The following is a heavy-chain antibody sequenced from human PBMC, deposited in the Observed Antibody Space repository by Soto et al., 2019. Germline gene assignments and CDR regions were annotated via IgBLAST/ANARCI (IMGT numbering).Heavy chain of an antibody. CDR3: ARGDCISTSCYDY. V-gene: IGHV4-59*01. D-gene: IGHD2-2*01. J-gene: IGHJ4*02. CDR1: GGSISSYY. CDR2: IYYSGST. Sequence: SETLSLTCTVSGGSISSYYWSWIRQPPGKGLEWIGYIYYSGSTNYNPSLKSRVTISVDTSKNQFSLKLSSVTAADTAVYYCARGDCISTSCYDYWGQGTLVTVSS.